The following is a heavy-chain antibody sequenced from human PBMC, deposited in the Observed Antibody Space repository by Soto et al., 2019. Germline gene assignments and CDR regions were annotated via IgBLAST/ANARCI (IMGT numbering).Heavy chain of an antibody. CDR2: ISGSGGST. Sequence: EVQLLESGGGLVQPGGSLRLSCAASGFTFSSYAMSWVRQAPGKGLEWVSAISGSGGSTYYADSVKGRFTISRDNSKNTLYLQMNSLRAEDTAVYYCAKGQLLGLAHRRVGEYYYYYGMDVWGQGTTVTVSS. CDR1: GFTFSSYA. V-gene: IGHV3-23*01. CDR3: AKGQLLGLAHRRVGEYYYYYGMDV. D-gene: IGHD1-26*01. J-gene: IGHJ6*02.